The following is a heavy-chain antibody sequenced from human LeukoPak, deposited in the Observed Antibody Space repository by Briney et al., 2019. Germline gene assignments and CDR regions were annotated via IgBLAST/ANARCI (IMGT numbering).Heavy chain of an antibody. CDR2: ISGDGGST. J-gene: IGHJ4*02. D-gene: IGHD6-19*01. V-gene: IGHV3-23*01. CDR3: ARDPTGIAVAGPTNIFDY. Sequence: GGSLRLSCAASGFPFSNYAMSWVRQAPGKGLECVSVISGDGGSTYYADSVKGRFTISRDNSKNSLYLQMNSLRAEDTAVYYCARDPTGIAVAGPTNIFDYWGQGTLVTVSS. CDR1: GFPFSNYA.